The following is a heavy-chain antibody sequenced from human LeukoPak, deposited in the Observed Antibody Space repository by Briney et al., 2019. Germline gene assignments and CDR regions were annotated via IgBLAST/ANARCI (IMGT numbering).Heavy chain of an antibody. CDR1: GFSFSNAW. V-gene: IGHV3-15*01. J-gene: IGHJ4*02. Sequence: GGSLRLSCAASGFSFSNAWMSWVRQTPGKGLEWVGRIKSKTDAGPTDHAASVKGRFTVSRDDSKNTLYLEMNSLKNEGTAVYYCTTGPAKGFDYWGQGTLVTVSS. D-gene: IGHD4/OR15-4a*01. CDR2: IKSKTDAGPT. CDR3: TTGPAKGFDY.